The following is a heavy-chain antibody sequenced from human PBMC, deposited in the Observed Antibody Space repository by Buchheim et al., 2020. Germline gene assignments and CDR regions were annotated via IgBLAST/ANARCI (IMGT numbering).Heavy chain of an antibody. J-gene: IGHJ6*02. CDR1: GGSFSGYY. CDR3: ARDLGDYYYYYGMDV. CDR2: INHSGST. V-gene: IGHV4-34*01. Sequence: QVQLQQWGAGLLKPSETLSLTCAVYGGSFSGYYWSWIRQPPGKGLEWIGEINHSGSTNYNPSLKSRVTISVDTSKNQFSLTLSSVTAADTAVYYCARDLGDYYYYYGMDVWGQGTT.